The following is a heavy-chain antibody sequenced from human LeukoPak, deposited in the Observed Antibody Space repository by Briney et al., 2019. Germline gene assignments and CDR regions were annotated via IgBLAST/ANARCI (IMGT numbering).Heavy chain of an antibody. CDR1: GGSVSSGGYY. V-gene: IGHV4-61*08. CDR3: ARDLAHGSNSYWYFDL. J-gene: IGHJ2*01. CDR2: IYYSGST. D-gene: IGHD4-23*01. Sequence: MSSETLSLTCTVSGGSVSSGGYYWSWIRQPPGKGLEWIGYIYYSGSTNYNPSLKSRVTISIDTSKNQFSLKLSSVTAADTAVYYCARDLAHGSNSYWYFDLWGRGTLVTVSS.